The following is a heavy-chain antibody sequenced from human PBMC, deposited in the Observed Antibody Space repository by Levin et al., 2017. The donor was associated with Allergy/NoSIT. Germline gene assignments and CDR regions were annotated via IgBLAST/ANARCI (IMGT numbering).Heavy chain of an antibody. CDR2: ITGSGDST. CDR1: GFTFSSYV. V-gene: IGHV3-23*01. CDR3: AKDKYSTIGDAFDI. D-gene: IGHD3-10*01. Sequence: ETLSLTCAASGFTFSSYVMTWVRQAPGKGLEWVSLITGSGDSTYYVDSVKGRFTISRDNSENTLYLQMNNLRAEDTAMYYCAKDKYSTIGDAFDIWGQGTMVTVSS. J-gene: IGHJ3*02.